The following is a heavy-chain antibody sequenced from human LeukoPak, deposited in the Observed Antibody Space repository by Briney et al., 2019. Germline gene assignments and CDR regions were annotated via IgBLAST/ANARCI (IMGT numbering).Heavy chain of an antibody. D-gene: IGHD2-15*01. CDR3: ARGLGYCRDSSCYFTYFDY. Sequence: SETLSLTCAVSGDSISSTNWWSWVRQPPGKGLEWIGEIYHSGNTNYNPSLKSRVAISVDKSKNQFSLNLNSVTAADTAVYYCARGLGYCRDSSCYFTYFDYWGQGTLVTVSS. CDR1: GDSISSTNW. CDR2: IYHSGNT. V-gene: IGHV4-4*02. J-gene: IGHJ4*02.